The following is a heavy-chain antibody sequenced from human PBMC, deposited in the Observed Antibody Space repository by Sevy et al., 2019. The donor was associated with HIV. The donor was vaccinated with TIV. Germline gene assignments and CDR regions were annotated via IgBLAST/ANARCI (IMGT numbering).Heavy chain of an antibody. Sequence: GGSLRLSCAASGFTFSSYSMKWVRQAPGKGLEWVSSISSSSSYIYYADSVKGRFTISRDNAKNSLYLQMNSLRAEDTAVYYCARYYDSSGRSRNFDYWGQGTLVTVSS. J-gene: IGHJ4*02. CDR1: GFTFSSYS. CDR3: ARYYDSSGRSRNFDY. CDR2: ISSSSSYI. D-gene: IGHD3-22*01. V-gene: IGHV3-21*01.